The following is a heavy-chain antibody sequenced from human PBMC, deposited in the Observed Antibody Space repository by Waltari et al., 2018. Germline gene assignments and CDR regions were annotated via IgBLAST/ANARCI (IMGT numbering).Heavy chain of an antibody. CDR1: GFLFSNYS. V-gene: IGHV3-23*01. CDR3: ARGINESFEP. J-gene: IGHJ5*02. Sequence: EVQVLESGGGLAQPGGSLRLSCAASGFLFSNYSMRWVRQAPGKGLECVSGINSGGDSTAYVDSVKGRFTISRDNSKNTLYLQMNSLRVEDTALYYCARGINESFEPWGQGTLVTVSS. CDR2: INSGGDST. D-gene: IGHD1-1*01.